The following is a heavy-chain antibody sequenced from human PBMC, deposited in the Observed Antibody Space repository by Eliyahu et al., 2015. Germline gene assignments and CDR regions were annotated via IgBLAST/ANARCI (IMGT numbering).Heavy chain of an antibody. CDR2: IKQDGSEK. V-gene: IGHV3-7*01. J-gene: IGHJ2*01. CDR1: GFTFSSYW. Sequence: EVQLEESGGGLVQPGGSLRLSCAASGFTFSSYWMSWVRQAPGKGLEWVAKIKQDGSEKYYVDSVKGRFTISRDNAKNSLYLQMNSLRAEDTAVYYCAREDWGGQWYFDLWGRGTLVTVSS. D-gene: IGHD3-16*01. CDR3: AREDWGGQWYFDL.